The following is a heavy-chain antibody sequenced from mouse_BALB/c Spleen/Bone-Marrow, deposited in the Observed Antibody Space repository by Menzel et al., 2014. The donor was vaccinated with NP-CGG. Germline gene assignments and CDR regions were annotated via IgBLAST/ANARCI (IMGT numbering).Heavy chain of an antibody. J-gene: IGHJ2*01. CDR1: GYTFTDTW. Sequence: VQLQQSGAELAKPGASVKMPCKASGYTFTDTWIHWIKQRPGQGLEWIGYINPSTGYAEYNQNFKDKATLTVDKSSSTAYMQLSSLTSEDSAVYYCARDYWGQGTTLTVSS. CDR3: ARDY. CDR2: INPSTGYA. V-gene: IGHV1-7*01.